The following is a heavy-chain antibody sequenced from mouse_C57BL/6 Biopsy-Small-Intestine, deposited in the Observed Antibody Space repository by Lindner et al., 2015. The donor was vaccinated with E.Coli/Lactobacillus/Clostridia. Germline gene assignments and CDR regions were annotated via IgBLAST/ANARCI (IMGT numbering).Heavy chain of an antibody. CDR1: GYTFITYY. J-gene: IGHJ4*01. D-gene: IGHD1-1*02. V-gene: IGHV1-53*01. CDR3: ARGGYCSGGACPHNWFDP. Sequence: SVKVSCKASGYTFITYYMHWVRQAPGQGLEWMGIINPSAGSISYAQKFQGRVTMTRDTSTSTVYMELSSLRSEDTAVYYCARGGYCSGGACPHNWFDPWGQGTLVTVSS. CDR2: INPSAGSI.